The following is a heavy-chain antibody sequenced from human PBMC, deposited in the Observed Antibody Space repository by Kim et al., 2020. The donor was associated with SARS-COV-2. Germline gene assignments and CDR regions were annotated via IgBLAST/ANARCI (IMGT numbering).Heavy chain of an antibody. CDR2: ISYVGSNK. CDR3: ARVKGGSYFNAFDI. V-gene: IGHV3-30*04. J-gene: IGHJ3*02. D-gene: IGHD1-26*01. Sequence: GGSLRLSCAASGFTFSSYAMHWVRQAPGKGLEWVAVISYVGSNKYYADSVKGRFTISRDNSKNTLYLQMNSLRAEDTAVYYCARVKGGSYFNAFDIWGQGTMVTVSS. CDR1: GFTFSSYA.